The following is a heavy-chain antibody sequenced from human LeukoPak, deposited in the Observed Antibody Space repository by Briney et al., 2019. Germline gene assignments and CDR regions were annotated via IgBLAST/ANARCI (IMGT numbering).Heavy chain of an antibody. V-gene: IGHV3-9*01. CDR1: GFTFDDYA. J-gene: IGHJ4*02. D-gene: IGHD5-18*01. CDR3: AKDLGTAMVTWGRFDY. Sequence: GGSLRLSCAASGFTFDDYAMHWVRQAPGKGLEWVSGISWNSGSIGYADSVKGRFTISRDNAKNSLYLQMNSLRAEDTALYYCAKDLGTAMVTWGRFDYWGQGTLVTVSS. CDR2: ISWNSGSI.